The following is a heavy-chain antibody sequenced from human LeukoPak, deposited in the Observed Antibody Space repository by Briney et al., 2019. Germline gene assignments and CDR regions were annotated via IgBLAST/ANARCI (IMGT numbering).Heavy chain of an antibody. J-gene: IGHJ4*02. D-gene: IGHD4-17*01. CDR3: AHRYGDQNLFDY. CDR2: IYWNDDK. Sequence: SGPTLVNPTQTLTLTCTFSGFSLSISGVGVGWIRQPPGKALEWLALIYWNDDKRYSPSLKSRLTITKDTPKNQVVLTMTNMDPVDTATHYCAHRYGDQNLFDYWGQGTLVTVSS. V-gene: IGHV2-5*01. CDR1: GFSLSISGVG.